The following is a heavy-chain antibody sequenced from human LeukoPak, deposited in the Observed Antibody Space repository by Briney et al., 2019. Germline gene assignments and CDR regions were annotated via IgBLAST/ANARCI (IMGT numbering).Heavy chain of an antibody. CDR1: GFTFSSSA. J-gene: IGHJ4*02. CDR3: ARDRSSSWYYLDFDY. CDR2: ISYDGSNK. D-gene: IGHD6-13*01. Sequence: PGGSLRLSCAASGFTFSSSAMHWVRQAPGKGLEWVAVISYDGSNKYCADSVKGRFTISRDNSKNTLYLQMNSLRAEDTAAYYCARDRSSSWYYLDFDYWGQGTLVTVSS. V-gene: IGHV3-30-3*01.